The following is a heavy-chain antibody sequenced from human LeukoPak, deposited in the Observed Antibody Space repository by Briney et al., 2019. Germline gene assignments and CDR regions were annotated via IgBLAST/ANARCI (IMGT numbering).Heavy chain of an antibody. CDR3: ARDRCSSTSCYPVFDY. J-gene: IGHJ4*02. CDR2: IIPIFGTA. V-gene: IGHV1-69*13. Sequence: SVKVSCKASGGTFSSYAISWVRQAPGQGLEWMGGIIPIFGTANYAQKFQGRVTITADESTSTAYMELSSLRSEDTAVSYCARDRCSSTSCYPVFDYWGQGTLVTVSS. CDR1: GGTFSSYA. D-gene: IGHD2-2*01.